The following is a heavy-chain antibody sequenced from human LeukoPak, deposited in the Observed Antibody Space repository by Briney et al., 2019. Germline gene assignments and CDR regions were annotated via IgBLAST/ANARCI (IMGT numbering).Heavy chain of an antibody. J-gene: IGHJ4*02. D-gene: IGHD3-3*01. V-gene: IGHV4-4*02. CDR3: ARGGESFWSGLAYDY. Sequence: AETLSLTCAVSGGSIRSSNWWSWVRQPPGKGLEWNGEIYHSGSTNYNPSLKSRVTISVDKSKNQFSLKLSSVTAADTAVYYCARGGESFWSGLAYDYWGQGTLVTVSS. CDR1: GGSIRSSNW. CDR2: IYHSGST.